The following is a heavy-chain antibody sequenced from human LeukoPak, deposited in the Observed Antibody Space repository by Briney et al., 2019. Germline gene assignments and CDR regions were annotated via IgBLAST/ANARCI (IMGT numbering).Heavy chain of an antibody. D-gene: IGHD1-26*01. J-gene: IGHJ3*02. CDR1: GFTFSSYG. CDR3: AKEGRSPGAFDI. Sequence: GSLRLSCAASGFTFSSYGMHWVRQAPGKGLEWVAVIWYGGSNKYYADSVKGRFTISRDNSKNTLYLQMNSLRAEDTAVYYCAKEGRSPGAFDIWGQGTMVTVSS. CDR2: IWYGGSNK. V-gene: IGHV3-30*02.